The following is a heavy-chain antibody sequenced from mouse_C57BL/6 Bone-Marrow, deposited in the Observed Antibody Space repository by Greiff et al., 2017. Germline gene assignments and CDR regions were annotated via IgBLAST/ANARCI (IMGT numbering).Heavy chain of an antibody. Sequence: EVKLMESGEGLVKPGGSLKLSCAASGFTFSSYAMPWVRQTPEKRLEWVAYISSGGDYIYYADTVKGRFTISRDNARNTLYLQMSSLKSEDTAMYYCTRESFYAMDYWGQGTSVTVSS. CDR1: GFTFSSYA. V-gene: IGHV5-9-1*02. CDR3: TRESFYAMDY. CDR2: ISSGGDYI. J-gene: IGHJ4*01.